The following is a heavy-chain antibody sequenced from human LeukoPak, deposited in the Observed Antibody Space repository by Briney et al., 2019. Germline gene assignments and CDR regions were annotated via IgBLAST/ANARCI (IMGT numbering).Heavy chain of an antibody. CDR2: ISSSGSTI. CDR3: ARDGWTAPRPFVAY. D-gene: IGHD5-18*01. Sequence: PGGSLRLSCAACGFSFRDYYMSWLRQAPGKALEGASYISSSGSTIYYADSVKRRFTTSRDNAKNSLYLQMNSLQAEDRAVYYCARDGWTAPRPFVAYWGQGTLVTVP. J-gene: IGHJ4*02. CDR1: GFSFRDYY. V-gene: IGHV3-11*01.